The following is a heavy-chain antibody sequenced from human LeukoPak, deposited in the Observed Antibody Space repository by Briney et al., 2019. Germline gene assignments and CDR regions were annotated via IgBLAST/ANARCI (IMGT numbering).Heavy chain of an antibody. V-gene: IGHV3-7*03. Sequence: GGSLRLSCAASGLYVGRYWMSWVHQAPGEGLEWVANIKQDESEKAKNSLYLQMNSLRPEDTALYYCATYSGAHHKTFDDWGQGTLVTVSS. CDR3: ATYSGAHHKTFDD. J-gene: IGHJ4*02. CDR2: IKQDESEK. D-gene: IGHD1-26*01. CDR1: GLYVGRYW.